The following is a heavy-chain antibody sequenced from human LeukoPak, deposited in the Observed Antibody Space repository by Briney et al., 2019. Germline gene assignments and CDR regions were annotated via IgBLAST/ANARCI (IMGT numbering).Heavy chain of an antibody. D-gene: IGHD3-22*01. CDR2: INPNSGGT. CDR1: GYTFTGYY. Sequence: ASVTVSFKASGYTFTGYYMHWVRQAPGQGLEWMGCINPNSGGTNYAQKFQGRVTMARDTSISTAYMELSRLRSDDTAVYYCARDRGSSDYYDSSGYYRFAFDIWGQGTMVTVSS. CDR3: ARDRGSSDYYDSSGYYRFAFDI. J-gene: IGHJ3*02. V-gene: IGHV1-2*02.